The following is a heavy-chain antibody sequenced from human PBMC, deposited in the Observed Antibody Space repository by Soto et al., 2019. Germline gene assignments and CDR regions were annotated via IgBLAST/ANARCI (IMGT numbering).Heavy chain of an antibody. D-gene: IGHD2-21*02. CDR1: GGTFSSYA. CDR2: IIPIFGTA. CDR3: ARGREHIVVVTAHIPHWYFDL. V-gene: IGHV1-69*13. J-gene: IGHJ2*01. Sequence: SVKVSCKASGGTFSSYAISWVRQAPGQGLEWMGGIIPIFGTANYAQKFQGRVTITADESTSTAYMELSSLRSEDTAVYYCARGREHIVVVTAHIPHWYFDLWGRGTLVTVS.